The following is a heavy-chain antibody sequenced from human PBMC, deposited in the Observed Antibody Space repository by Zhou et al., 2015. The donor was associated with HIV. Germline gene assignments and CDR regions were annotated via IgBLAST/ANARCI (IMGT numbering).Heavy chain of an antibody. Sequence: QVQLVQSGAEVKKPGASVKVSCKASGYTFTGYYMHWVRQAPGQGLEWMGRINPNSGGTNYAQKFQGRVTMTRDTSISTAYMELSRLRSDDTAVYYCAREMGTYYDFWSGTKGPAYWGQGTLVTVSS. CDR3: AREMGTYYDFWSGTKGPAY. D-gene: IGHD3-3*01. J-gene: IGHJ4*02. CDR1: GYTFTGYY. V-gene: IGHV1-2*06. CDR2: INPNSGGT.